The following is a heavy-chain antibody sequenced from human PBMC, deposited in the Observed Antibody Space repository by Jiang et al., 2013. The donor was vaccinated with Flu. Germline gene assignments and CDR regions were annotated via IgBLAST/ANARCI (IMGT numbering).Heavy chain of an antibody. Sequence: GAEVKKPGASVKVSCKASTYTFTDYYIHWMRQAPGQGLEWMGWINPNSGGTNYAQKFQGRVTMTRDTSISTAYMELSRLRSDDTAVYYCARDLDATNYYYYGMDVWGQGTTVTVSS. CDR1: TYTFTDYY. CDR3: ARDLDATNYYYYGMDV. V-gene: IGHV1-2*02. D-gene: IGHD1-26*01. J-gene: IGHJ6*02. CDR2: INPNSGGT.